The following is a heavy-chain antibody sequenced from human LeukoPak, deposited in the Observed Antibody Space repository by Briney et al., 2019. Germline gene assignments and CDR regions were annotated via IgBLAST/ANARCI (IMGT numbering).Heavy chain of an antibody. CDR2: INNRGGP. D-gene: IGHD4-23*01. V-gene: IGHV4-59*08. Sequence: SDTLSLTCTVSGVSVSSFFWSWIRQPPGKGLEFIGYINNRGGPKINPSLASRVTISLGTPQNQFHLRLQSVTAADTAVYYCARLSGGGGNLLDSWGQGALLTVSS. J-gene: IGHJ4*02. CDR1: GVSVSSFF. CDR3: ARLSGGGGNLLDS.